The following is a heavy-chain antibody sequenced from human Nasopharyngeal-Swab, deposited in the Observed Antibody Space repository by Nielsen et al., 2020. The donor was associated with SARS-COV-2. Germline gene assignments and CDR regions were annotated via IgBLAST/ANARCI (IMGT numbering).Heavy chain of an antibody. Sequence: GGSLRLSCAASGLTFSSYGMHWVRQDPGKGLEWVAVISYDGSNKYYADSVKGRFTIARDNSKNTLYLQMNSLRAEDTAVYYCAKAHGGGFYYYYMDVWGKGTTVTVSS. V-gene: IGHV3-30*18. CDR1: GLTFSSYG. J-gene: IGHJ6*03. CDR2: ISYDGSNK. D-gene: IGHD2-15*01. CDR3: AKAHGGGFYYYYMDV.